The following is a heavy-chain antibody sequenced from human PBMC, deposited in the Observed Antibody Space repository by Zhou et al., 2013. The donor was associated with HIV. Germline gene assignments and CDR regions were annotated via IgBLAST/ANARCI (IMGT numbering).Heavy chain of an antibody. J-gene: IGHJ6*03. CDR3: ARGALVDIVAPVEYYYMDV. D-gene: IGHD5-12*01. CDR1: GGTFSSYA. Sequence: QVQLVQSGAEVKKPGSSVKVSCKASGGTFSSYAISWVRQAPGQGLEWMGRIIPILGIANYAQKFQGRVTITADKSTSTAYMELSSLRSEDTAVYYCARGALVDIVAPVEYYYMDVWGKGDHGHRSP. V-gene: IGHV1-69*04. CDR2: IIPILGIA.